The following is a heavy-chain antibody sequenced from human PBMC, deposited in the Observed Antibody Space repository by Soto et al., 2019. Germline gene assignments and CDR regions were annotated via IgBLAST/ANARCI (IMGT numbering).Heavy chain of an antibody. D-gene: IGHD3-10*01. Sequence: SETLSLTCAVYGGSFSGYYWSWIRQPPGKGLEWIGEINHSGSTNYNPSLKSRVTISVGTSKNQFSLKLSSVTAADTAVYYCARRSSYYYGSGSYYNRGNNWFDPWGQGTLVTVSS. CDR3: ARRSSYYYGSGSYYNRGNNWFDP. CDR2: INHSGST. J-gene: IGHJ5*02. V-gene: IGHV4-34*01. CDR1: GGSFSGYY.